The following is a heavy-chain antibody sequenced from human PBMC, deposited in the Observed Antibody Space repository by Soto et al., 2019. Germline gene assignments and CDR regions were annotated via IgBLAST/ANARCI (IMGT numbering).Heavy chain of an antibody. CDR3: ARLLTYYYGSGSYPPGTDY. Sequence: GGSLRLSCAASGFTFSSYAMHWVRQAPGKGLEWVAVISYDGSNKYYADSVKGRFTISRDNSKNTLYLQMNSLRAEDTAVYYCARLLTYYYGSGSYPPGTDYWGQGTLVTVSS. CDR1: GFTFSSYA. D-gene: IGHD3-10*01. J-gene: IGHJ4*02. CDR2: ISYDGSNK. V-gene: IGHV3-30-3*01.